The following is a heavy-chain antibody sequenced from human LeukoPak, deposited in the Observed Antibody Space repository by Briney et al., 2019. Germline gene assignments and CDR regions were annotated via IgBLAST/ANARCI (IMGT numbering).Heavy chain of an antibody. J-gene: IGHJ4*02. CDR2: VYPGDSET. D-gene: IGHD2-21*01. CDR3: ARSSDSRFFFGY. CDR1: GYSFTTYY. Sequence: GESLKISCKGSGYSFTTYYIAWVRQLPGKGLEWMGIVYPGDSETRYSPSFQGQVTFSADKSISTAYLQWSSLKASDSAMYYCARSSDSRFFFGYWGQGTLVSVSS. V-gene: IGHV5-51*01.